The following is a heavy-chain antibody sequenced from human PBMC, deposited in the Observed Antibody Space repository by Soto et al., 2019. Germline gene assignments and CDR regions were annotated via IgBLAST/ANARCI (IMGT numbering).Heavy chain of an antibody. CDR2: IIPIFGTA. CDR1: GGTFSSYA. Sequence: AVKVSCKASGGTFSSYAISWVRQAPGQGLEWMGGIIPIFGTANYAQKFQGRVTITADKSTSTAYMELSSLRSEDTAVYYCARGTWLRNWFDPWGQGTLVTVSS. V-gene: IGHV1-69*06. D-gene: IGHD5-12*01. J-gene: IGHJ5*02. CDR3: ARGTWLRNWFDP.